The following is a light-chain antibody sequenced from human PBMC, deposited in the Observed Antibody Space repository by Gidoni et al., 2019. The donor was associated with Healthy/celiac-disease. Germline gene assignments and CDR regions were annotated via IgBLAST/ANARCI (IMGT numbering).Light chain of an antibody. V-gene: IGLV3-1*01. CDR2: QDS. CDR1: KLGDKY. CDR3: QAWDSSHVV. J-gene: IGLJ2*01. Sequence: SYALTQPPSVSVSPGQTASITCSGDKLGDKYACCYQQKPGHTPVLVIYQDSKRPSGIPERFSGSNSGNTATLTISGAQAMDEADYYCQAWDSSHVVFGGGTKLTVL.